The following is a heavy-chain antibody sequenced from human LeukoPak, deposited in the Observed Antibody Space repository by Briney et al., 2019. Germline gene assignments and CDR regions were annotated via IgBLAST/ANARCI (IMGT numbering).Heavy chain of an antibody. Sequence: SETLSLTRAVYGGSFSGYYWSWIRQPPGKGLEWIGEINHSGSTNYNPSLKSRVTISVDTSKNQFSLKLSSVTAADTAVYYCARGKRGYSSSWYDYWGQGTLVTVSS. J-gene: IGHJ4*02. CDR3: ARGKRGYSSSWYDY. V-gene: IGHV4-34*01. D-gene: IGHD6-13*01. CDR2: INHSGST. CDR1: GGSFSGYY.